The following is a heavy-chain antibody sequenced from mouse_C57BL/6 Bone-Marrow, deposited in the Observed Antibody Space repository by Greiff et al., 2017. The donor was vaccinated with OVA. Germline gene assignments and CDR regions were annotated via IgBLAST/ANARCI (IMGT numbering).Heavy chain of an antibody. CDR3: ARRYYSNFDY. V-gene: IGHV1-19*01. J-gene: IGHJ2*01. Sequence: SGPVLVKPGASVKMSCKASGYTFTDYYMNWVKQSHGKSLEWIGVINPYNGGTSYNQKFKGKATLTVDKSSSTAYMELNSLTSEDSAVYYCARRYYSNFDYWGQGTTLTVSS. CDR2: INPYNGGT. D-gene: IGHD2-5*01. CDR1: GYTFTDYY.